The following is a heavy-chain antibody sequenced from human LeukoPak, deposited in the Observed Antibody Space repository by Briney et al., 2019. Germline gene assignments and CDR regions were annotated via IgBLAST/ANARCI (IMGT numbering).Heavy chain of an antibody. CDR3: ARGGTMVRGPFSY. V-gene: IGHV3-30*03. Sequence: PGRSLRLSCAASGFTFSSYGMHWVRQAPGKGLEWVAVISYDGSNKYYADSVKGRFTISRDNSKNTLYLQMNSLRAEDTAVYYCARGGTMVRGPFSYWGQGTLVTVSS. CDR2: ISYDGSNK. J-gene: IGHJ4*02. D-gene: IGHD3-10*01. CDR1: GFTFSSYG.